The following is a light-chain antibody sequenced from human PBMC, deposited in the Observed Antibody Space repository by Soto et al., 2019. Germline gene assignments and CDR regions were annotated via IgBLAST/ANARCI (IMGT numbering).Light chain of an antibody. Sequence: EIVLTQSPGTLSLSPGERATLSCRASQSVSSSYLAWYQQKPGQAPRLLIYGASSRATGIPDRFSGSGSGTDFTLTISRLEPEDFAVYYCQQYGSSPPTFGHGTKLEIQ. V-gene: IGKV3-20*01. CDR2: GAS. CDR3: QQYGSSPPT. CDR1: QSVSSSY. J-gene: IGKJ2*01.